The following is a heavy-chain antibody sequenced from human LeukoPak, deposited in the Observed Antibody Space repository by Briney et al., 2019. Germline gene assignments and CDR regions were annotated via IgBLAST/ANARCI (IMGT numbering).Heavy chain of an antibody. Sequence: PGRSLRLSCAASGFTFSSYGMHWVRQAPGKGLEWVAVISYDGSNKYYADSVKGRFTISRDNAKNTLYLQMNSLRDEDTAMYYCARGAKAGANFDYWGQGTLVTVSS. CDR2: ISYDGSNK. V-gene: IGHV3-30*03. CDR1: GFTFSSYG. CDR3: ARGAKAGANFDY. D-gene: IGHD1-26*01. J-gene: IGHJ4*02.